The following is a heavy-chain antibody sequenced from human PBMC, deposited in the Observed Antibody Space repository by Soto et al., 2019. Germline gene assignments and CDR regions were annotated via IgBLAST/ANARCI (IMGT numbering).Heavy chain of an antibody. Sequence: QVQLVQSGAEVKKPGASVKVSCKTSGYTFTSYGINWVRQAAGQGPEWMGWISGYNGKTNYAQKFQGRVTMTTDTSTSTADMELRSLRSDDTAVYYCARVGCRSSPDYWGQGTLVTVSS. D-gene: IGHD3-16*02. CDR2: ISGYNGKT. CDR3: ARVGCRSSPDY. V-gene: IGHV1-18*01. CDR1: GYTFTSYG. J-gene: IGHJ4*02.